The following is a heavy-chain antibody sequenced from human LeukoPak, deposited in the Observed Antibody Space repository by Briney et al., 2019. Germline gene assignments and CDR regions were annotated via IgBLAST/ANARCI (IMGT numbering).Heavy chain of an antibody. CDR1: GFTFSSYG. Sequence: PGGSLRLSCAASGFTFSSYGMSWVRQAPGGGLEWVSFISASDGSTYYADSVKGRFTISRDNSKNTLYLQMNSLRAEDTALYYCAKDKSSGWFFDSWGQGTLVTVSS. CDR2: ISASDGST. V-gene: IGHV3-23*01. D-gene: IGHD6-19*01. J-gene: IGHJ4*02. CDR3: AKDKSSGWFFDS.